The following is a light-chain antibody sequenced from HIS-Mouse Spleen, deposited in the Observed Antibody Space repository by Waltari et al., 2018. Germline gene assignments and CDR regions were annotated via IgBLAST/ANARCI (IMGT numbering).Light chain of an antibody. CDR3: SSYTSSSTRVV. J-gene: IGLJ2*01. CDR2: DVS. Sequence: QSALTQPASVSGSPGHSITISCTGTSSDVGGYNYVSWYQQHPGNAPKLMIYDVSNRPSGVSNRFSGSKSGNTASLTISGLQAEDEADYYCSSYTSSSTRVVFGGGTKLTVL. CDR1: SSDVGGYNY. V-gene: IGLV2-14*03.